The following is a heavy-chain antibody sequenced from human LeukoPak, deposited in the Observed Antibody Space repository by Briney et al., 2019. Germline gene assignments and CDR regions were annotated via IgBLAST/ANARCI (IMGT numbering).Heavy chain of an antibody. CDR3: ARGAVPAAHRPSPYYYYYMDV. D-gene: IGHD2-2*01. Sequence: PGGSLRLSCAASGFTFTSYGMNWVRQAPGKGLEWVAVISYDGSNKYYADSVKGRFTSSRDNSKNTLYLQMNSLRAEDTAVYYCARGAVPAAHRPSPYYYYYMDVWGKGTTVTVSS. CDR1: GFTFTSYG. CDR2: ISYDGSNK. V-gene: IGHV3-30*19. J-gene: IGHJ6*03.